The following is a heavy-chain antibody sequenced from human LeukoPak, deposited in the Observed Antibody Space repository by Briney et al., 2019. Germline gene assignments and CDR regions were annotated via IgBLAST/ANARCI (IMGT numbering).Heavy chain of an antibody. CDR1: GFTFSSYA. Sequence: GGSLRLSCAASGFTFSSYAMSWVRQAPGKGLEWVSAISGSGGSTYYADSVKGRFTISRDNSKNTLYLQMNSLRAEDTAVYYCARSITMVRGVFHYWGQGTLVTVSS. J-gene: IGHJ4*02. CDR3: ARSITMVRGVFHY. D-gene: IGHD3-10*01. CDR2: ISGSGGST. V-gene: IGHV3-23*01.